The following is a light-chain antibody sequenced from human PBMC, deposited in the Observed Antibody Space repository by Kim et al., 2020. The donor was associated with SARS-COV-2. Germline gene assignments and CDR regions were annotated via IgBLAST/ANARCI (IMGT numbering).Light chain of an antibody. V-gene: IGKV1-5*03. CDR3: QQYESLWT. CDR1: QNVNKW. J-gene: IGKJ1*01. CDR2: KAS. Sequence: SAFVGDRVTITCRASQNVNKWLAWYQQKPGKVPKVVIYKASNLESGVPSRFSGSGSGTEFTLTISSLQPEDVATYYCQQYESLWTFGQGTKVEIK.